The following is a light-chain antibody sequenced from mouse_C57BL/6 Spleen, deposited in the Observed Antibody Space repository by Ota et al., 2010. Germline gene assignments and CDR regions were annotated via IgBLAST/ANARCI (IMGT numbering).Light chain of an antibody. CDR3: LQSDNLPYT. J-gene: IGKJ2*01. CDR1: SDIDDD. V-gene: IGKV17-121*01. CDR2: EGN. Sequence: ETTVTQSPASLSMAIGEKYTIRCITSSDIDDDMSWFQQKPGEPPKLLISEGNTLRPGVPSRFSSSGYGTDFVFTIENMLSEDVADYYCLQSDNLPYTFGGGTKLEIK.